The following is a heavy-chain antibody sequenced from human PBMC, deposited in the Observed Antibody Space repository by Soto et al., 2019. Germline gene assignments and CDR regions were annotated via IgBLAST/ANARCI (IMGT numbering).Heavy chain of an antibody. Sequence: GGSLRLSCAASGFTFSNAWMNWVRQAPGKGLEWVGRIKSKTDGGTTDYAAPVKGRFTISRDDSKNTLYLQMNSLKTEDTAVYYCTTPIADSSGYYYVGLNWYFDLWGRGTLVTVSS. D-gene: IGHD3-22*01. CDR1: GFTFSNAW. V-gene: IGHV3-15*07. J-gene: IGHJ2*01. CDR3: TTPIADSSGYYYVGLNWYFDL. CDR2: IKSKTDGGTT.